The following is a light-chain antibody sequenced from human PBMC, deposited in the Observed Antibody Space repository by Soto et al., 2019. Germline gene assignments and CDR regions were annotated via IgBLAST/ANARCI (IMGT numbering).Light chain of an antibody. J-gene: IGLJ3*02. CDR1: SGSVSTSYY. Sequence: QTVVTQEPSFSVSPGGTVTLTCGLSSGSVSTSYYPSWYQQTPGQAPRTLIYSTNTRSSGVADRFSGSILGNKAALTITWAQADYESDYYFGLYMGSGIRVFGGGTKLTVL. CDR3: GLYMGSGIRV. V-gene: IGLV8-61*01. CDR2: STN.